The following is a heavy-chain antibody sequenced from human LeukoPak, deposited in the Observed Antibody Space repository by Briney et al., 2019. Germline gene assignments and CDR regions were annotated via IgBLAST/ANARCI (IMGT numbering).Heavy chain of an antibody. CDR1: GFTFSSYA. D-gene: IGHD3-22*01. Sequence: GGSLRFSCAASGFTFSSYAMSWVRQAPGKGLEWVSAISGSGGSTYYADSVKGRFTISRDNSKNTLYLQMNSLRAEDTAVYYCAKGDYYDSSGYPPPSAFDIWGQGTMVTVSS. CDR2: ISGSGGST. CDR3: AKGDYYDSSGYPPPSAFDI. J-gene: IGHJ3*02. V-gene: IGHV3-23*01.